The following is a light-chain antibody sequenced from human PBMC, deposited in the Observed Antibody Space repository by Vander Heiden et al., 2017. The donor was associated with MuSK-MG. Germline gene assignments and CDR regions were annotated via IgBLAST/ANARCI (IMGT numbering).Light chain of an antibody. V-gene: IGLV2-14*01. CDR2: DVS. J-gene: IGLJ2*01. Sequence: QSALTHPASVPGSPGQSITTSCTGTSGDVGGYHYVSWYQQHQGKAPKLMIYDVSNRPSGVSNRFSGSKSGNTASLTISGLQAEDESDYYCSSYTSSSTLEVFGGGTRL. CDR3: SSYTSSSTLEV. CDR1: SGDVGGYHY.